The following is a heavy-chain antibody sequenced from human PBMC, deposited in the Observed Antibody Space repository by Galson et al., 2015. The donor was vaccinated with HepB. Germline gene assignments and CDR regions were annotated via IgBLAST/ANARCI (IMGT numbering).Heavy chain of an antibody. V-gene: IGHV1-3*04. Sequence: SVKVSCKASGYIFTRFGMHWVRQAPGQRPEWMGWINTGTGKTKNSTKFQGRVTITRDTSASTVYMELSSLRSEDTAVYYCAKERVVINENYWYFDLWGRGTLVTVSS. CDR1: GYIFTRFG. J-gene: IGHJ2*01. CDR3: AKERVVINENYWYFDL. D-gene: IGHD2-21*01. CDR2: INTGTGKT.